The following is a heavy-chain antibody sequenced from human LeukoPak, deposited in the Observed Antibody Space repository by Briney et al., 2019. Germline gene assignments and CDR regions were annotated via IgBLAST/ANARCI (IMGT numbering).Heavy chain of an antibody. Sequence: SETLSLTCTVSGGSIGSYYWSWIRQPPGKGLEWIGYIYYSGSTNYNPSLKSRVTISVDTSKNQFSLKLSSATAADTAVYYCARLGRSSWYPYYYYYMDVWGKGTTVTISS. J-gene: IGHJ6*03. D-gene: IGHD6-13*01. CDR2: IYYSGST. CDR3: ARLGRSSWYPYYYYYMDV. V-gene: IGHV4-59*01. CDR1: GGSIGSYY.